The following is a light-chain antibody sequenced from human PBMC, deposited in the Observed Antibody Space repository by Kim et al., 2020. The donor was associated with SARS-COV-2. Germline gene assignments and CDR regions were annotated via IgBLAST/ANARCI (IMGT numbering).Light chain of an antibody. V-gene: IGKV3-15*01. Sequence: EIVMTQSPATLSVSPGESATLSCRASQSVATNLVWYQHKPGQAPRLLIYGASARATGVPARFSGSGSGTEFTLTITSLQSEDFALYYCQHYNKWWTFGRGTKVDIK. J-gene: IGKJ1*01. CDR2: GAS. CDR3: QHYNKWWT. CDR1: QSVATN.